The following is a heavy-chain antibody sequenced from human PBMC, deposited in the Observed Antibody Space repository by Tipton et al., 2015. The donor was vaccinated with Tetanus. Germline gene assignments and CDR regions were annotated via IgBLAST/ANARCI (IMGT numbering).Heavy chain of an antibody. D-gene: IGHD2-15*01. J-gene: IGHJ3*02. CDR3: ARHGRPSAVVARDASDI. Sequence: LRLSCTVSGGSVISADHYWSWIRQPPGKGLEWIGYIYYSGTTYYRPSLKSRVTISVDTSNNHFSLKLSSVTAADTAVYYCARHGRPSAVVARDASDIWGHGTMVNVSS. CDR1: GGSVISADHY. V-gene: IGHV4-30-4*01. CDR2: IYYSGTT.